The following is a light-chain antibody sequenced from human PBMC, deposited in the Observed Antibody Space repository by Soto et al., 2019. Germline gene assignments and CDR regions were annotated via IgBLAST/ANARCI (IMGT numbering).Light chain of an antibody. V-gene: IGKV3-15*01. CDR3: QQYNKWPLP. CDR1: QSVSSN. CDR2: GAS. Sequence: EIVMTQSPSTLSVSQGERATLSCRASQSVSSNLAWYQQKPGQAPRLLIYGASTRATGIPARFSGSGSGTEFTLTISSLQSEDFTVYYCQQYNKWPLPFGQGSKV. J-gene: IGKJ1*01.